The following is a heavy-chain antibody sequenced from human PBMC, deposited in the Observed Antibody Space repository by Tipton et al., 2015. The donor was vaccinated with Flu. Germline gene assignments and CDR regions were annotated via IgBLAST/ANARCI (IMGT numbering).Heavy chain of an antibody. J-gene: IGHJ4*02. CDR3: ASRISWEGVTASPLDY. V-gene: IGHV1-46*01. CDR1: GYTFTRYY. Sequence: QLVQSGAEVKKPGASVKVSCKTSGYTFTRYYIHWVRQAPGQGLEWMGIINPSGGSTIYAQKFQGRVTVTRDTSTSTVYMELSSLRSEDTAVYYCASRISWEGVTASPLDYWGQGALVTVSS. CDR2: INPSGGST. D-gene: IGHD2-21*02.